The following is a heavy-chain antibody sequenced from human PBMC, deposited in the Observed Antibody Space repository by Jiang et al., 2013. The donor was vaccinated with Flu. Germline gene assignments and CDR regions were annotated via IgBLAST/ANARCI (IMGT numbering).Heavy chain of an antibody. CDR1: GITFSTYW. J-gene: IGHJ4*02. D-gene: IGHD5-12*01. Sequence: QLVESGGGLVQPGGSLRLSCGASGITFSTYWMSWVRQAPGKGLEWVAKIKYDGSEKYYVDSVKGRFTISRDNAKNSLYLQMNSLRAEDTAVYYCATATNSGYEQAPFDYWGQGTLVTVSS. CDR2: IKYDGSEK. V-gene: IGHV3-7*03. CDR3: ATATNSGYEQAPFDY.